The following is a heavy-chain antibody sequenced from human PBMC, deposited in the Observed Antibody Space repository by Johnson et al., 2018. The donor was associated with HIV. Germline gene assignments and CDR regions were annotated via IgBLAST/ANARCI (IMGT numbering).Heavy chain of an antibody. J-gene: IGHJ3*02. V-gene: IGHV3-20*04. CDR1: GFTFDEYG. CDR2: ITWNGGTT. CDR3: ARDLGRWAVTTDDGLDI. D-gene: IGHD4-17*01. Sequence: EVQLVESGGGVVRPGGSPRVSCTASGFTFDEYGMSWVRQAPGKGLEWVSGITWNGGTTGYADSVKGRFLISRDNAKNSLYLQMSLLRAEDTALYYCARDLGRWAVTTDDGLDIWGQGTMVTVSS.